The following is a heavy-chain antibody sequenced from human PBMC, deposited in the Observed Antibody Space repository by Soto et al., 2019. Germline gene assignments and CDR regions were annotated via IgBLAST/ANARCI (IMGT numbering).Heavy chain of an antibody. CDR3: VKGNSGYYYEY. CDR1: RFTFSNYG. J-gene: IGHJ4*02. CDR2: IWYDGSNK. V-gene: IGHV3-33*06. D-gene: IGHD3-22*01. Sequence: LRLSCGASRFTFSNYGMHWVRQAPGKGLERVAVIWYDGSNKYYADSVKGRFTISRDNSKNTLYLQMNSLRPEDTAVYYSVKGNSGYYYEYWGQGIQVTVAS.